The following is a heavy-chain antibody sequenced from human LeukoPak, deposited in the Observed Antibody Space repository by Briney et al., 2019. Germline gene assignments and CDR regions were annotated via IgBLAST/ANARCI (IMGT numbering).Heavy chain of an antibody. D-gene: IGHD3-22*01. Sequence: ASVKVSCKASGYTFTGYYMHWVRQAPGQGLEWMGWINPNSGGTNYAQKFQGRVTMTRDTSISTAYMELSRLRSDDTAVYYCARLVGDSSGYVPGFDYWGQGTLVTVSS. CDR3: ARLVGDSSGYVPGFDY. J-gene: IGHJ4*02. CDR2: INPNSGGT. CDR1: GYTFTGYY. V-gene: IGHV1-2*02.